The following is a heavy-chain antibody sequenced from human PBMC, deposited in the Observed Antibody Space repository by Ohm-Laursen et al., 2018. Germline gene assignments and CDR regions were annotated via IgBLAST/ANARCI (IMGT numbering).Heavy chain of an antibody. D-gene: IGHD1-26*01. J-gene: IGHJ4*02. Sequence: SLRLSCTASGFTVSTEYMSWIRQAPGMRLECVSLIHGDGTTYYADSVKGRFTSTRDNSKNMLYLQMNDLRAENTGLYYCTRVWELSHDYWGQGTLVTVSS. CDR1: GFTVSTEY. CDR2: IHGDGTT. CDR3: TRVWELSHDY. V-gene: IGHV3-66*01.